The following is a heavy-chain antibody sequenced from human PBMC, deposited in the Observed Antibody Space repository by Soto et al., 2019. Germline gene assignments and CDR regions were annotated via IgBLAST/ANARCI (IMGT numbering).Heavy chain of an antibody. CDR1: GSTFSSYW. Sequence: GSLRLSCAASGSTFSSYWMSWVRQAPGKGLEWVANIKQDGSEKYYVDSVKGRFTISRDNAKNSLYLQMNSLRAEDTAVSYCARAEMRDYYYYGMDVWGQGTTATVS. V-gene: IGHV3-7*01. J-gene: IGHJ6*02. CDR2: IKQDGSEK. CDR3: ARAEMRDYYYYGMDV.